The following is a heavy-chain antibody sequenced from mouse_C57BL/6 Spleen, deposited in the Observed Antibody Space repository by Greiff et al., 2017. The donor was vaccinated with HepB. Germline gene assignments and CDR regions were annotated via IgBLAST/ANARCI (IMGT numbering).Heavy chain of an antibody. D-gene: IGHD1-1*01. Sequence: QVQLKESGAELVKPGASVKISCKASGYAFSSYWMNWVKQRPGKGLEWIGQIYPGDGDTNYNGKFKGKATLTADKSSSTAYMQLSSLTSEDSAVYFCASTVVAGGAMDYWGQGTSVTVSS. V-gene: IGHV1-80*01. CDR2: IYPGDGDT. CDR1: GYAFSSYW. CDR3: ASTVVAGGAMDY. J-gene: IGHJ4*01.